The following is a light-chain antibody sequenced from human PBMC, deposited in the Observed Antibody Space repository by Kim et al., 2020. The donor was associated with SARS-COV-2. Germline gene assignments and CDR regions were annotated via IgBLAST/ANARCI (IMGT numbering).Light chain of an antibody. Sequence: EVVLTQSPGTLSLSPGERATLSCRASQSIDSRHLAWYQQKPGQAPRLLIYGASSRATGIPDRFSGSGSGTDFTLTITRLEPEDFAVYYCQHYGHSLPLTFGQGTRLDIK. V-gene: IGKV3-20*01. CDR1: QSIDSRH. CDR2: GAS. J-gene: IGKJ5*01. CDR3: QHYGHSLPLT.